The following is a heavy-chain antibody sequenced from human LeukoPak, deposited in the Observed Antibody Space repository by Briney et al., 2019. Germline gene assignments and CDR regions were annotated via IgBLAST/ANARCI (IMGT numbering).Heavy chain of an antibody. CDR3: AYDAHAFDI. V-gene: IGHV4-34*01. J-gene: IGHJ3*02. CDR1: GGSFSGYY. Sequence: SETLSLTCAVYGGSFSGYYWSWIRQPPGKGLEWIGSIYYSGSTYYNPSLKSRVTISVDTSKNQFSLKLSSVTAADTAVYYCAYDAHAFDIWGQGTMVTVSS. D-gene: IGHD3-22*01. CDR2: IYYSGST.